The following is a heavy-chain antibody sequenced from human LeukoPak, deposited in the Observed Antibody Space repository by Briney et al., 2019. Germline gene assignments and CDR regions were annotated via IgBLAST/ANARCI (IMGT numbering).Heavy chain of an antibody. J-gene: IGHJ3*02. V-gene: IGHV3-74*01. Sequence: GGSLRLSCAASGFTFSSYWMHWVRQAPGKGLVWVARINSDGSSTSYADSVKGRFTISRDNAKNTLYLQMNSLRAEDTAVYYCAREFVRSKSGAFDIWGQGTMVTVSS. CDR2: INSDGSST. CDR3: AREFVRSKSGAFDI. D-gene: IGHD1-26*01. CDR1: GFTFSSYW.